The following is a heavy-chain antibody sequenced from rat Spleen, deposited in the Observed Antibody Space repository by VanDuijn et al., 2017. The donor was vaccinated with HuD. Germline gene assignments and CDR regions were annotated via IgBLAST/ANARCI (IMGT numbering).Heavy chain of an antibody. Sequence: EVQLVESGGGLVQPGRSLKLSCAASGFTFRNYGMAWVRQTLTKGLEWVATISTRGGSISYPDSVKGRFTVSRATAQNILYLQMNSLRSEETATYYCATGLITTGDYWGQGVMVTVSS. CDR1: GFTFRNYG. D-gene: IGHD1-10*01. CDR2: ISTRGGSI. J-gene: IGHJ2*01. CDR3: ATGLITTGDY. V-gene: IGHV5S13*01.